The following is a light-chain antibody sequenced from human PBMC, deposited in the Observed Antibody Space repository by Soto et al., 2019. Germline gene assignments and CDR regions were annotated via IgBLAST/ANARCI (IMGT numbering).Light chain of an antibody. CDR1: QGIRND. CDR2: TAS. J-gene: IGKJ1*01. Sequence: DIQMTQSPSSLSASVGDRVTITCRASQGIRNDLGWYQQKAGKAPKRLIYTASNLQSGVPSRFSGNGSGTEFTLTISSLQPEDFATYYCQQYSTYTPRTFGQGTKVEIK. CDR3: QQYSTYTPRT. V-gene: IGKV1-17*01.